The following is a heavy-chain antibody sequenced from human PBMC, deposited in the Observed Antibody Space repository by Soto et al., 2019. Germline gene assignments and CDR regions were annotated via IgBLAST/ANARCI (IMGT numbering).Heavy chain of an antibody. CDR1: GGSISGYY. D-gene: IGHD5-12*01. Sequence: NPSETLSLTCILSGGSISGYYWSWIRQPPGKGLEWIGYVYYSGSTKYNPSLESRVTISVDMSNNQFSLMLTSVTAADTAVYYCAKYRRTDAEGYRLDFWGQGTLVTVSS. CDR2: VYYSGST. CDR3: AKYRRTDAEGYRLDF. V-gene: IGHV4-59*01. J-gene: IGHJ4*02.